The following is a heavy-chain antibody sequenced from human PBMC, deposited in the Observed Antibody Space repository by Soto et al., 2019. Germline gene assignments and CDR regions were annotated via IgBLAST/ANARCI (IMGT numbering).Heavy chain of an antibody. CDR2: ISASGAST. CDR3: ATRPAAGTLNY. Sequence: GGSLRLSCVASEFTFSNYVITWVRQAPGKGLEWVSAISASGASTYYADSVKGRFTISRDNSKNTVFLQMNRLGAEDTAMYYCATRPAAGTLNYWGQGTLVTVSS. CDR1: EFTFSNYV. V-gene: IGHV3-23*01. J-gene: IGHJ4*02. D-gene: IGHD6-13*01.